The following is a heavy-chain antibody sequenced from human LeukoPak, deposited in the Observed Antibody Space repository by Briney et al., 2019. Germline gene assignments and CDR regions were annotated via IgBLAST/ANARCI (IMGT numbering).Heavy chain of an antibody. D-gene: IGHD3-22*01. J-gene: IGHJ5*02. CDR1: GFTFSSYW. V-gene: IGHV3-74*01. Sequence: GGSLRLSCAASGFTFSSYWMHWVRHAPGKGLVWVSRINSDGSSTSYADSVKGPFTISRYNSKNTLYLQMNSLRAEDTAVYYCAKDIRRYYDSSGYTNWFDPWGQGTLVTVSS. CDR3: AKDIRRYYDSSGYTNWFDP. CDR2: INSDGSST.